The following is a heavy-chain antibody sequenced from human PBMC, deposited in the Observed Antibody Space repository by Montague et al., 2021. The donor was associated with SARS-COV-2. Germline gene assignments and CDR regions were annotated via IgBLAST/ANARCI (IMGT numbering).Heavy chain of an antibody. D-gene: IGHD3-9*01. CDR3: ARDLTYYDIVTGYFAESPHYYYYYGMDV. CDR1: GFTFSNYG. V-gene: IGHV3-33*05. Sequence: SLRLSCAASGFTFSNYGMHWVRQAPGKGLEWVAVISYDGSNKYYADSVKGRFTISRDNSKNTLYLQMNSLRAEDTAVYYCARDLTYYDIVTGYFAESPHYYYYYGMDVWGQGTTVTVSS. CDR2: ISYDGSNK. J-gene: IGHJ6*02.